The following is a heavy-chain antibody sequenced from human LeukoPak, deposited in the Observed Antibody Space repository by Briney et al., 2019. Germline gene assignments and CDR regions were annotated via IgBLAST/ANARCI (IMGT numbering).Heavy chain of an antibody. Sequence: ASVKVSCKASGYTFTGYYMHWVRQAPGQGLEWMGWINPNSGGTNYAQKFQGRVTMTRDTSISTAYMELSRLRSDDTAVDYCARXQGDPRPDYYMDVWGKGTTVTVSS. CDR1: GYTFTGYY. J-gene: IGHJ6*03. CDR2: INPNSGGT. D-gene: IGHD3-16*01. CDR3: ARXQGDPRPDYYMDV. V-gene: IGHV1-2*02.